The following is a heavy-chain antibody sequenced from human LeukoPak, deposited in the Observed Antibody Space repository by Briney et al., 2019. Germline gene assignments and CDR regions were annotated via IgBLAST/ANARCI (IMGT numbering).Heavy chain of an antibody. Sequence: GASVKVSCKASGYTFTGYYMHWVRQAPGQGLEWMGWINPNSGGTNYAQKFQGRVTMTRDTSISTAYMELSRLRPDDTAVYYCAAAGGYDFGYYGMDVWGQGTTVTVSS. V-gene: IGHV1-2*02. CDR1: GYTFTGYY. CDR3: AAAGGYDFGYYGMDV. D-gene: IGHD5-12*01. J-gene: IGHJ6*02. CDR2: INPNSGGT.